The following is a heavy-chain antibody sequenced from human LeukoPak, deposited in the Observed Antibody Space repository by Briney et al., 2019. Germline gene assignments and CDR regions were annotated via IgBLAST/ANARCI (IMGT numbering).Heavy chain of an antibody. J-gene: IGHJ1*01. V-gene: IGHV1-2*02. D-gene: IGHD3-22*01. CDR1: GYSFTGYY. CDR2: INPYSGGT. Sequence: ASVKVSCKASGYSFTGYYMHWVRQAPGQGLEWMGWINPYSGGTNYAQKFQGRVTMTRDTSIGTAYMELNRLRSDDTAVYYCARGSYDSSDFEYFHQWGQGTLVTVSS. CDR3: ARGSYDSSDFEYFHQ.